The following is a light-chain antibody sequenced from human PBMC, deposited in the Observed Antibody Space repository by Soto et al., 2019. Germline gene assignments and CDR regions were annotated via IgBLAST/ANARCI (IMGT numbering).Light chain of an antibody. CDR2: DAY. CDR3: QQRHMWPIT. J-gene: IGKJ5*01. Sequence: EVVLTQSPVTLSLSPGERATLSCRASQSFRGLLAWYQQKPGRAPRLLIYDAYNRDTGIPPRFRGSGSGTDFTLTISSLEPEESAVYYCQQRHMWPITFGQGTRLEIK. V-gene: IGKV3-11*01. CDR1: QSFRGL.